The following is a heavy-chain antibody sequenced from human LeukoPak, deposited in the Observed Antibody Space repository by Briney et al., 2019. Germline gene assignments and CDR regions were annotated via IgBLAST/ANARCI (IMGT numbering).Heavy chain of an antibody. CDR3: ASLFSVGVRYYFDY. D-gene: IGHD3-16*01. J-gene: IGHJ4*02. CDR2: IRYDGSNK. CDR1: GFTFSSYG. Sequence: GGSLRLSCAASGFTFSSYGMHWVRQAPGKGLEWVAFIRYDGSNKYYADSVKGRFTISRDNSKNTLYLQMNSLRAEDTAVYYCASLFSVGVRYYFDYWGQGTLVTVSS. V-gene: IGHV3-30*02.